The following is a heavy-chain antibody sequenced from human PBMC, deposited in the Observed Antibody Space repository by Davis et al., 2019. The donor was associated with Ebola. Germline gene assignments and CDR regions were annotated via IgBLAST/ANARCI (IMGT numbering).Heavy chain of an antibody. V-gene: IGHV3-74*01. D-gene: IGHD1-26*01. Sequence: GESLKIPCAVSGFTFSSYWMHWVRHTPGKGLVWVSRVDSDGSYTTYADSVKGRFTISRDNAKNTLYLQMNSLRVEDTAVYYCTRGGWDTTGYRFDPWGQGTLVTVSS. CDR1: GFTFSSYW. CDR3: TRGGWDTTGYRFDP. CDR2: VDSDGSYT. J-gene: IGHJ5*02.